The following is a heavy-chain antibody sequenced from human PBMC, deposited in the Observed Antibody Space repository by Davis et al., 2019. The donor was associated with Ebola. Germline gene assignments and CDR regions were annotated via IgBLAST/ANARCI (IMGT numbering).Heavy chain of an antibody. CDR2: INHSGST. CDR3: AREPFVNSGYGYGMDV. CDR1: GGSFSGYY. D-gene: IGHD5-12*01. Sequence: MPSETLSLTCAVYGGSFSGYYRSWIRQPPGKGLEWIGEINHSGSTNYNPSLKSRVTISVDTSKNQFSLKLSSVTAADTAVYYCAREPFVNSGYGYGMDVWGQGTTVTVSS. J-gene: IGHJ6*02. V-gene: IGHV4-34*01.